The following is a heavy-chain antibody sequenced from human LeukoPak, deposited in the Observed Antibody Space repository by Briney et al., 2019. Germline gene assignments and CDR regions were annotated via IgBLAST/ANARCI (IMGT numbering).Heavy chain of an antibody. CDR1: GFIFNNHA. CDR3: ARDSGLGGFFFDY. CDR2: ISGTGGGT. V-gene: IGHV3-23*01. Sequence: GGSLRLSCATSGFIFNNHAMNWVRQAPGKGLEWVSGISGTGGGTYYADSVKGRFTISRDNSRATLYLQINSLRAEDTALYFCARDSGLGGFFFDYWGQGSLATVSS. D-gene: IGHD1-26*01. J-gene: IGHJ4*02.